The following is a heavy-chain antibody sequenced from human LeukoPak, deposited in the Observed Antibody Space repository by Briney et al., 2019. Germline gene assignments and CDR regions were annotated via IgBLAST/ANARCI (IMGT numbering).Heavy chain of an antibody. CDR3: AKSYYYGSGSPSLDY. V-gene: IGHV3-23*01. D-gene: IGHD3-10*01. J-gene: IGHJ4*02. Sequence: GGSLRLSCATSGFTFSSYAMSWVRQAPGKGLEWVSGIGASGGSTYYADSVKGRFTISTDNSKNTLYLQMNSLRVEDTAVYYCAKSYYYGSGSPSLDYWGQGTLVTVSS. CDR1: GFTFSSYA. CDR2: IGASGGST.